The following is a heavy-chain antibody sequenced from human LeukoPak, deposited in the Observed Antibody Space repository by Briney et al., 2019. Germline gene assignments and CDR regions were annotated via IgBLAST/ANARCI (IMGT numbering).Heavy chain of an antibody. CDR2: IYYSGST. V-gene: IGHV4-31*03. CDR1: GGSISSGGYY. CDR3: ARGSSWYYFDY. Sequence: SETLSLTCTVSGGSISSGGYYWSWIRQHPGKGLEWIGYIYYSGSTYYNPSLKSRVTISVDTSKNQFSLKLSSVTAADTAVYYCARGSSWYYFDYWGQGTLVTVSS. D-gene: IGHD6-13*01. J-gene: IGHJ4*02.